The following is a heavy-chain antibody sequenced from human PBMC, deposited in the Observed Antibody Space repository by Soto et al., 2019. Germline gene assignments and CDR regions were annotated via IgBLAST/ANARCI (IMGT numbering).Heavy chain of an antibody. Sequence: SETLSLTCAVSGGSISSSNWWSWVRQPPGKGLEWIGEIYHSGSTNYNPSLKSRVTISVDKSKNQFSLKLSSVTAADTAVYYCARVCLGVAVCPNGMDVWGQGTTVTVSS. CDR3: ARVCLGVAVCPNGMDV. V-gene: IGHV4-4*02. J-gene: IGHJ6*02. CDR2: IYHSGST. D-gene: IGHD3-22*01. CDR1: GGSISSSNW.